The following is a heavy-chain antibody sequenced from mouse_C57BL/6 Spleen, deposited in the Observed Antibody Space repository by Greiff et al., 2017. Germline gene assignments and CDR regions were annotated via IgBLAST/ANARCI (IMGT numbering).Heavy chain of an antibody. CDR2: INPSSGYP. V-gene: IGHV1-7*01. Sequence: VQLQESGAELAKPGASVKLSCKASGYTFTSYWMHWVKQRPGQGLEWIGYINPSSGYPKYNQKFKDKATLTADKSSSTAYMQLSRLTYEDSAVYYCARGLYGYHDFAMDYWGQGTSVTVSS. D-gene: IGHD2-2*01. CDR1: GYTFTSYW. CDR3: ARGLYGYHDFAMDY. J-gene: IGHJ4*01.